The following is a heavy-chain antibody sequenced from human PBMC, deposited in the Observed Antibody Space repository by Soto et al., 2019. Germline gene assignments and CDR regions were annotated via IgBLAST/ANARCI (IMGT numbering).Heavy chain of an antibody. CDR1: GYTFTSYA. J-gene: IGHJ4*02. D-gene: IGHD3-9*01. V-gene: IGHV1-3*01. CDR2: INAGNGNT. CDR3: ARGPASRYFDWLLY. Sequence: ASVKGSCKASGYTFTSYAMHWVRQAPGQRLEWMGWINAGNGNTKYSQKFQGRVTITRDTSASTAYMELSSLRSEDTVVYYCARGPASRYFDWLLYWGQGTLVTVSS.